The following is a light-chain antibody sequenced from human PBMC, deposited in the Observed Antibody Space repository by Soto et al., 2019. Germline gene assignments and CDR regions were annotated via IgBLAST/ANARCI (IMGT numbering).Light chain of an antibody. Sequence: DIQLTQSPSFLSASVGDRVNITCRASQGIRNYLAWYQQKPGNAPELLIYAASTLQSGVPSKFSGSGSGTEFTLTISSLQPEDFVTDSCQPLNSHPVTFGGGTKVEIK. CDR2: AAS. CDR1: QGIRNY. V-gene: IGKV1-9*01. J-gene: IGKJ4*01. CDR3: QPLNSHPVT.